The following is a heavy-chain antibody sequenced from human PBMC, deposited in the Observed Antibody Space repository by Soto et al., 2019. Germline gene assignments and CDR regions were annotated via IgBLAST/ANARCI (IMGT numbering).Heavy chain of an antibody. CDR3: ARTYYGDYRYYYYGMDV. J-gene: IGHJ6*02. Sequence: GESLKISCKGSGYSFTSYSIGWVRQMPGKGLEWMGIIYPGDSDTRYSPSFQGQVTISADKSISTAYLQWSSLKASDTAMYYCARTYYGDYRYYYYGMDVWGQGATVTVSS. CDR1: GYSFTSYS. V-gene: IGHV5-51*01. CDR2: IYPGDSDT. D-gene: IGHD4-17*01.